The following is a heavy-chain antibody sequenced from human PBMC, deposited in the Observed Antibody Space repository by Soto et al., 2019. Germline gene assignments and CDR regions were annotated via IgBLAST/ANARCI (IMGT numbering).Heavy chain of an antibody. CDR2: ISSSGSTI. J-gene: IGHJ1*01. CDR3: ARDLGSSWYPEYFQH. V-gene: IGHV3-48*01. D-gene: IGHD6-13*01. Sequence: GGSLRLSCAASGFTFSSYAMSWVRQAPGKGLEWVSYISSSGSTIYYADSVKGRFTISRDNAKNSLYLQMNSLRAEDTAVYYCARDLGSSWYPEYFQHWGQGTLVTVSS. CDR1: GFTFSSYA.